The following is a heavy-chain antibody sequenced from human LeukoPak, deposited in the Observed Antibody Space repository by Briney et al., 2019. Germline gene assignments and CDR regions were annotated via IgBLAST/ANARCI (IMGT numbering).Heavy chain of an antibody. J-gene: IGHJ3*02. CDR2: INHSGST. CDR1: GGSFSGYY. CDR3: ARDTVGASFPGAFNI. D-gene: IGHD1-26*01. V-gene: IGHV4-34*01. Sequence: PSETLSLTCAVYGGSFSGYYWSWIRQPPGKGLEWIGEINHSGSTNYNPPLKSRITISVDTSKNQFSLNLSSVTAADTAVYYCARDTVGASFPGAFNIWGQGTMVTVSS.